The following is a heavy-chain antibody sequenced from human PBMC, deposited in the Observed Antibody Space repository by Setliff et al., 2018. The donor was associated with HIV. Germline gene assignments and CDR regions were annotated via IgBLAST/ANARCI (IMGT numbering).Heavy chain of an antibody. CDR2: FYPGDFDT. CDR3: ARHFSVAGDAFDI. Sequence: PGESLTISCKGYGYSFTNFWIGWVLQMPGKGLEWMGIFYPGDFDTRYSPSFEGQVTVSGDKSTSTAYLQWSSLKAADTAMYYCARHFSVAGDAFDIWGQGTMVTVSS. V-gene: IGHV5-51*01. CDR1: GYSFTNFW. D-gene: IGHD6-19*01. J-gene: IGHJ3*02.